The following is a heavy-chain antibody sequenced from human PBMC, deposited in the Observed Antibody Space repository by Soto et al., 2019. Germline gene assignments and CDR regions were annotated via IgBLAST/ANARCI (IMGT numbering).Heavy chain of an antibody. CDR1: GGSISSYY. Sequence: SETLSLTCTVSGGSISSYYWSWIRQPPGKGLEWIGYIHYSGSTNYNPSLKSRVTISVDTSKNQFSLKLGSVTAADTAVYYCARQVFGSRTYNYWGQGTLVTVSS. V-gene: IGHV4-59*08. J-gene: IGHJ4*02. D-gene: IGHD3-10*01. CDR2: IHYSGST. CDR3: ARQVFGSRTYNY.